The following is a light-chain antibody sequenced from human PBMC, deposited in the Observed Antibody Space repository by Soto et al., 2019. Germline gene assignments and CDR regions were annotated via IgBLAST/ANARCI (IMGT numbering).Light chain of an antibody. Sequence: QAVLTQPASVSGSPGQSIAISCTGTSCDVGGYNYVSWYQQHPGKAPKLMIYDVSNRPSGVSKRFSGSKSGNTASLTISGLPAEDEDDYYCSSYTTSSTGVFGGGTKLTVL. V-gene: IGLV2-14*03. CDR1: SCDVGGYNY. CDR2: DVS. CDR3: SSYTTSSTGV. J-gene: IGLJ3*02.